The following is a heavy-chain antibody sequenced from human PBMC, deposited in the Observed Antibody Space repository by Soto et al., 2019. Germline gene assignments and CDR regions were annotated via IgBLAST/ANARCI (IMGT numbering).Heavy chain of an antibody. J-gene: IGHJ4*02. CDR1: GLPFSDAW. V-gene: IGHV3-15*01. CDR3: TTDSYIGSGSGDC. Sequence: VQLVESGGCLVKPGGSSRLSCAASGLPFSDAWMPWVRQAPGTRLEWVGRIISKTDCGTTDYAAPAQGRFTISREDSKNIRYLRVKSPKTGVTVVYYCTTDSYIGSGSGDCWGQGTLVNASS. CDR2: IISKTDCGTT. D-gene: IGHD3-10*01.